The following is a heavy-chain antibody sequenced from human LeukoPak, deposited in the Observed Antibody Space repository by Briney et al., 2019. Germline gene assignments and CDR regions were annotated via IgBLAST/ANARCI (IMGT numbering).Heavy chain of an antibody. CDR3: ARTNAFGI. CDR1: AGSISNYH. J-gene: IGHJ3*02. CDR2: IFYSGST. Sequence: PSETLSFTCTVAAGSISNYHWSWIRQPPGKGLEWIGCIFYSGSTYYNPSLKSRVTISVDTSKNQFSLRLSSVTAADTAVYYCARTNAFGIWGQGTMVTVSS. V-gene: IGHV4-59*08.